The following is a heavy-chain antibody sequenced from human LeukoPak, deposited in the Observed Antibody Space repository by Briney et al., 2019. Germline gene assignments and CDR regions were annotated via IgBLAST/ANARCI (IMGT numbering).Heavy chain of an antibody. J-gene: IGHJ4*02. V-gene: IGHV3-30*19. CDR1: GFTFSSYG. CDR3: AREHYYGSGSYYTEPGY. Sequence: GGSLRLSCAASGFTFSSYGMHWVRQAPGKGLEWVAVISYDGSNKYYADSVKGRFTISRDNSKNTLYLQMNSLRAEDTAVYYCAREHYYGSGSYYTEPGYWGQGTLVTVSS. D-gene: IGHD3-10*01. CDR2: ISYDGSNK.